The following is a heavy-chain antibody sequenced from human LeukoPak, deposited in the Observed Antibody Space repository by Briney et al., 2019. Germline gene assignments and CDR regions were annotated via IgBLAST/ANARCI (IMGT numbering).Heavy chain of an antibody. D-gene: IGHD6-6*01. CDR3: ARDLAEYSSSSGDFDY. V-gene: IGHV3-48*01. CDR1: GFTFSSYS. CDR2: ISSSSTI. Sequence: GGSLRLSCAASGFTFSSYSMNWVRQAPGKGLEWVSYISSSSTIYYADSVKGRFTISRDNAKNSLYLQMNSLRAEDTAVYCCARDLAEYSSSSGDFDYWGQGTLVTVSP. J-gene: IGHJ4*02.